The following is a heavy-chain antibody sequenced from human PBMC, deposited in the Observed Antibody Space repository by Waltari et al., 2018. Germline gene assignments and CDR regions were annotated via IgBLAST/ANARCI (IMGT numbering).Heavy chain of an antibody. Sequence: VQLVESGGGLVHPGGSLRVSCVVSGFIFADHYMDWVRQAPGKAAEWVGRSANRANSYITEYPASMKGRFTISREDSKNLLFLQMTDLKSEDTAIYYCVRGGYYYDSNGGYFQFWGRGTLVTVSS. CDR1: GFIFADHY. CDR3: VRGGYYYDSNGGYFQF. V-gene: IGHV3-72*01. D-gene: IGHD3-22*01. J-gene: IGHJ1*01. CDR2: SANRANSYIT.